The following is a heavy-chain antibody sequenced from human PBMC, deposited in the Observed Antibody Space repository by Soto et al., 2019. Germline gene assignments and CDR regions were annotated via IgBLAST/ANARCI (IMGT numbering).Heavy chain of an antibody. Sequence: PSETLSLTCTVSGGSISSYYLSWIRQPPGKGLEWIGYIYYSGSTNYNPSLKSRVTISVDTSKNQFSLKLSSVTAADTAVYYCARGDPLLWFGEKVYYGMDVWGQGATVTVSS. V-gene: IGHV4-59*01. CDR2: IYYSGST. D-gene: IGHD3-10*01. CDR1: GGSISSYY. CDR3: ARGDPLLWFGEKVYYGMDV. J-gene: IGHJ6*02.